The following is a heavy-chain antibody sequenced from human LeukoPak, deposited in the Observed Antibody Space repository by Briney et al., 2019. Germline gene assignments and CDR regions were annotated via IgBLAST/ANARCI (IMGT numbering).Heavy chain of an antibody. CDR1: GYTFTGYY. V-gene: IGHV1-2*02. Sequence: ASVKVSCKASGYTFTGYYMHWVRQAPGQGLEWMGWINPNSGGTNYAQKFQGRVTTTRDTSISTAYMELSRLRSDDTAVYYCARGRDYYGSGSYNYWGQGTLVTVSS. CDR3: ARGRDYYGSGSYNY. J-gene: IGHJ4*02. CDR2: INPNSGGT. D-gene: IGHD3-10*01.